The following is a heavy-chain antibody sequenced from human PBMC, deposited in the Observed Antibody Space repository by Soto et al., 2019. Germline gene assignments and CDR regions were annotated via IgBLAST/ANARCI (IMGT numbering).Heavy chain of an antibody. CDR1: GYTFTVYY. J-gene: IGHJ4*02. Sequence: ASVKVSCKASGYTFTVYYMHWVRQAPGQGLEWMGWINPKSGGTMYPQKFQGRVTMTWDTFISTAYMALTRLRSEETAVYYCARDMAKGGGSAGFDYWGQGTLVTVSS. D-gene: IGHD1-26*01. CDR2: INPKSGGT. CDR3: ARDMAKGGGSAGFDY. V-gene: IGHV1-2*02.